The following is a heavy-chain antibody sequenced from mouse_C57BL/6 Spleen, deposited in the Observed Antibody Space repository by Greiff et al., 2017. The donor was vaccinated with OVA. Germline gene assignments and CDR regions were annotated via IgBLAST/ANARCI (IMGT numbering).Heavy chain of an antibody. Sequence: EVKLMESGGGLVKPGGSLKLSCAASGFTFSSYAMSWVRQTPEKRLEWVATISDGGSYTYYPDNVKGRFTISRDNAKNNLYLQMSHLKSEDTAMYYCAREESGWYFDVWGTGTTVTVSS. J-gene: IGHJ1*03. V-gene: IGHV5-4*01. CDR2: ISDGGSYT. CDR1: GFTFSSYA. D-gene: IGHD3-1*01. CDR3: AREESGWYFDV.